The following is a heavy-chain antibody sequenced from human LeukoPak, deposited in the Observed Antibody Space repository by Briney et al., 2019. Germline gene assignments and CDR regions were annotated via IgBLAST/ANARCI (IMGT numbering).Heavy chain of an antibody. D-gene: IGHD6-13*01. CDR3: AGGYSSSWYVYYYHGMDV. J-gene: IGHJ6*02. CDR1: GYTFTSYG. V-gene: IGHV1-18*01. CDR2: ISAYNGNT. Sequence: ASVKVSCKASGYTFTSYGISWVRQAPGQGLEWMGWISAYNGNTNYAQKLQGRVTMTADTSTSTAYMELRSLRSDDTAVYYCAGGYSSSWYVYYYHGMDVWGQGTTVTVSS.